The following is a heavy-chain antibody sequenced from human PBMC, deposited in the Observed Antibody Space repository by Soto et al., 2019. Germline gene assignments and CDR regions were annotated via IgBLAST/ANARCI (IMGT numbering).Heavy chain of an antibody. CDR2: IYSGGST. V-gene: IGHV3-66*01. Sequence: EVQLVESGGGLVQPGGSLRLSCAASGFTVSTNSMTWVRQAPGKGLEWVSVIYSGGSTFYADSVKGRFTITRDNSKNTVYFQMNSLRVEDTAVYYCARARMQLWPNYYDDGLDVWGQGTTVTVSS. CDR1: GFTVSTNS. J-gene: IGHJ6*02. CDR3: ARARMQLWPNYYDDGLDV. D-gene: IGHD5-18*01.